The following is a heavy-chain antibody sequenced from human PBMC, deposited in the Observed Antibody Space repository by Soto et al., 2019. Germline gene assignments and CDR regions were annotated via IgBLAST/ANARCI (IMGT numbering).Heavy chain of an antibody. Sequence: QVQLQQWGAGLLKPSETLSLSCAVSGGSFSGYYWSWIRQPPGKGLEWIGEINHSGSTNYNPSLHSRATLGIDTPKNQLAMKLSSVNAAGTAVDYCGGGGEGIAVAGRGFDFWGQGTLVIVFS. J-gene: IGHJ4*02. V-gene: IGHV4-34*01. CDR1: GGSFSGYY. D-gene: IGHD6-19*01. CDR2: INHSGST. CDR3: GGGGEGIAVAGRGFDF.